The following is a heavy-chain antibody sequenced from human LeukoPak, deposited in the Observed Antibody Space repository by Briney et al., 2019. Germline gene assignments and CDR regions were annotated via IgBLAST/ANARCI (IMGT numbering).Heavy chain of an antibody. CDR3: GRETVAGTFDY. D-gene: IGHD6-19*01. V-gene: IGHV3-11*01. CDR2: ISSSGDTV. J-gene: IGHJ4*02. CDR1: GFTFSEYY. Sequence: PGGSLRLSCAASGFTFSEYYMSWIRQAPGKGLEWGSDISSSGDTVSYGDSVQGRFTFSWDNAKNSLYLQMNSLQPEDTAVYFCGRETVAGTFDYWGQGTLVTVSS.